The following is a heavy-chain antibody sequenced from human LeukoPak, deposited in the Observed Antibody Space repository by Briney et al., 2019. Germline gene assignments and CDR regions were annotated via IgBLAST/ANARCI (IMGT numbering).Heavy chain of an antibody. CDR1: GGSISSYY. V-gene: IGHV4-34*01. CDR3: ARDGGYCSSTSCSNWFDP. D-gene: IGHD2-2*03. CDR2: INHSGST. J-gene: IGHJ5*02. Sequence: SETLSLTCTVSGGSISSYYWSWIRQPPGKGLEWIGEINHSGSTNYNPSLKSRVTISVDTSKNQFSLKLSSVTAADTAVYYCARDGGYCSSTSCSNWFDPWGQGTLVTVSS.